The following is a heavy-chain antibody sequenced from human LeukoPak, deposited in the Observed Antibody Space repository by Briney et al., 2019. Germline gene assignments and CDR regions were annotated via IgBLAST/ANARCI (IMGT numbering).Heavy chain of an antibody. V-gene: IGHV3-33*01. D-gene: IGHD3-22*01. J-gene: IGHJ4*02. Sequence: GGSLTLSCAASGFTFSSYGMHWVRQAPGKGLEWVAVIWFDGSNTYYADSVRGRFTFSRDNSKNALYLKMNSLGAEDRAVYYCARDRVVLSSDYYFDYWGQGTLVTVSS. CDR2: IWFDGSNT. CDR1: GFTFSSYG. CDR3: ARDRVVLSSDYYFDY.